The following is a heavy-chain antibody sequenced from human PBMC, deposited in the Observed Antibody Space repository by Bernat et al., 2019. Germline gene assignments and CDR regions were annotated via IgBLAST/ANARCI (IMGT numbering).Heavy chain of an antibody. V-gene: IGHV3-23*01. D-gene: IGHD3-9*01. CDR3: AKDNRDILTGYYLYYFDF. CDR1: GFTFSSYA. Sequence: EVQLLESGGGLVQPGGSLRLSCAASGFTFSSYAMSWVRQAPGKGLEWVSAISGSGGSTYYADSVKGRFTISRDNSKNTLYLQMNSLRAEDTAVYYCAKDNRDILTGYYLYYFDFWGQGTLVTVPS. J-gene: IGHJ4*02. CDR2: ISGSGGST.